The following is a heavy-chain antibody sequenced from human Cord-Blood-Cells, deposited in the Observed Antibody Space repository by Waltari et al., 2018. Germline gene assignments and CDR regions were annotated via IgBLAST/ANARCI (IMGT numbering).Heavy chain of an antibody. V-gene: IGHV4-34*01. Sequence: QVQLQQWGAGLLKPSETLSLTCAVYGGSFSGYYWSWIRQPPGKGLEWIGEINHSGRTNDTPSLKSRVTISVDTSKTQFSLKLSSVTAADTAVYYCARGWGGHWYFDLWGRGTLVTVSS. CDR3: ARGWGGHWYFDL. D-gene: IGHD7-27*01. CDR2: INHSGRT. J-gene: IGHJ2*01. CDR1: GGSFSGYY.